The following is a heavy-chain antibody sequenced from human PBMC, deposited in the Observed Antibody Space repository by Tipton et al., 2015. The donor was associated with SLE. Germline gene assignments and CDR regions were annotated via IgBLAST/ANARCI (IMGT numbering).Heavy chain of an antibody. CDR1: GGSISSHY. D-gene: IGHD2-21*01. CDR2: VFYSGTT. CDR3: ASRTTPLPHWVGDIFDV. J-gene: IGHJ3*01. V-gene: IGHV4-59*11. Sequence: TLSLTCTVSGGSISSHYWSWIRQPSGKGLEWIGSVFYSGTTYYNPSLKSRVTISVDTSKNQFSLKLNSVTAADTAVYYCASRTTPLPHWVGDIFDVWGQGSMVTVSS.